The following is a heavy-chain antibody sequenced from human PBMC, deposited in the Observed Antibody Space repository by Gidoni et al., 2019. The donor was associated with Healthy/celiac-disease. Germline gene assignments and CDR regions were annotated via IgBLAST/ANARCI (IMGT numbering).Heavy chain of an antibody. V-gene: IGHV3-33*01. J-gene: IGHJ5*02. Sequence: QVQLVESGGGVVQPGRSLRLSCAASGFTFSSYGMHWVRQAPGKGLEWVAVIWYDGSNKYYADSVKGRFTISRDNSKNTLYLQMNSLRAEDTAVYYCARDGSGGVAPVNWFDPWGQGTLVTVSS. CDR2: IWYDGSNK. CDR1: GFTFSSYG. D-gene: IGHD3-16*01. CDR3: ARDGSGGVAPVNWFDP.